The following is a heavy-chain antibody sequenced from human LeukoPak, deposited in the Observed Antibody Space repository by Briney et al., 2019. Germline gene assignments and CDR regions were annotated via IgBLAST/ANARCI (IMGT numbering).Heavy chain of an antibody. D-gene: IGHD6-13*01. CDR2: TSDSGGHT. J-gene: IGHJ5*02. CDR3: ARGGIAAAGTNWFDP. V-gene: IGHV4-34*01. Sequence: PSETLSLTCAVYGGSFSGYYWSWIRQPPGKGLEWIGYTSDSGGHTDYNPSLKSRVTISVDTSKNQFSLKLSSVTAADTAVYYCARGGIAAAGTNWFDPWGQGTLVTVSS. CDR1: GGSFSGYY.